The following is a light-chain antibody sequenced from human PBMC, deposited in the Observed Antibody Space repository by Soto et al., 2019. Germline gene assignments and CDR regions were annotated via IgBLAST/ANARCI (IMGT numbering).Light chain of an antibody. Sequence: QSALTQPPSVSGAPGQTGTISCTGSSSNIGADSGARRYEHGAGTAPNLLVYGVNSGHSGVPDRFSGCTSVTSASLAIAGLQAEDEGDYYCQSYDSSLGGFYVFGTGTKVTVL. CDR3: QSYDSSLGGFYV. CDR2: GVN. CDR1: SSNIGADSG. V-gene: IGLV1-40*01. J-gene: IGLJ1*01.